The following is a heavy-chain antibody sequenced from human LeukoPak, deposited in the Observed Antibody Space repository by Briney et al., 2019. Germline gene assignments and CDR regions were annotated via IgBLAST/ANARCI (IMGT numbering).Heavy chain of an antibody. Sequence: PGGSLRLSCAASGFTFSNAWMSWVRQAPGKGLEWVGRIKSKTGGGTTDYAAPVKGRFTISRDDSKNTLYLQMNSLKTEDTAVYYCTTPGAQQLVQDFQHWGQGTLVTVSS. CDR2: IKSKTGGGTT. CDR3: TTPGAQQLVQDFQH. V-gene: IGHV3-15*01. J-gene: IGHJ1*01. CDR1: GFTFSNAW. D-gene: IGHD6-13*01.